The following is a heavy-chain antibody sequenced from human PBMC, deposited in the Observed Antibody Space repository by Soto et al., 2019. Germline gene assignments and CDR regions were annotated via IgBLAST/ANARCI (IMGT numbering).Heavy chain of an antibody. V-gene: IGHV4-34*01. J-gene: IGHJ4*02. D-gene: IGHD3-10*01. Sequence: PSETLSLTCAVYGGSFSCYYWSWIRQPPGKGLEWIGEINHSGSTNYNPSLKSRVTISVDTSKNQFSLKLSSVTAADTAVYYCAGYYYGSGSYYSTPFGFDYWGQGTLVTVSS. CDR3: AGYYYGSGSYYSTPFGFDY. CDR1: GGSFSCYY. CDR2: INHSGST.